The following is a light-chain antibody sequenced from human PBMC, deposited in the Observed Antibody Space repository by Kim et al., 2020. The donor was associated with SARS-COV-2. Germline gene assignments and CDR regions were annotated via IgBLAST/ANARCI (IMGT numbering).Light chain of an antibody. CDR1: SIGSKS. J-gene: IGLJ2*01. Sequence: APGKTARITCGGTSIGSKSVHWYQQKPGQAPVLVIYYESDRPSGIPERFSGSNSGNTATLSISRVEAGDEADYYCQVWDSSSDHLVFGGGTQLTVL. V-gene: IGLV3-21*04. CDR2: YES. CDR3: QVWDSSSDHLV.